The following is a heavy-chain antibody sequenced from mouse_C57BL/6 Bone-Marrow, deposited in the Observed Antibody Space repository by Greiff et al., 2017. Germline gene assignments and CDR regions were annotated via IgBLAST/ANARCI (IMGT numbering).Heavy chain of an antibody. D-gene: IGHD2-2*01. V-gene: IGHV5-4*03. CDR1: GFTFSSYA. CDR2: ISDGGSYT. CDR3: FGCRAWFAY. Sequence: EVNLVESGGGLVKPGGSLKLSCAASGFTFSSYAMSWVRQTPEKRLEWVATISDGGSYTYYPDNVKGRFTISRDNAKNNLYLQMSHLKSEDTAMYYCFGCRAWFAYWGQGTLVTVSA. J-gene: IGHJ3*01.